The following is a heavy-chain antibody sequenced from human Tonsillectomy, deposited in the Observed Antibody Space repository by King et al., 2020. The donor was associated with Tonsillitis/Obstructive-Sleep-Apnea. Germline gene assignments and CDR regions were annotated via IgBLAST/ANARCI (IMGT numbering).Heavy chain of an antibody. CDR2: INHSGST. J-gene: IGHJ5*02. CDR3: ACHIVVVPAAIGWFDP. V-gene: IGHV4-34*01. Sequence: VQLQQWGAGLLKPSETLSLTCAVYGGSFSGYYWSWIRQPPGKGLEWIGEINHSGSTNYNPSLKSRVTISLDTSKNQFSLKLSSVTAADTAVYYCACHIVVVPAAIGWFDPWGQGTLVTVSS. D-gene: IGHD2-2*01. CDR1: GGSFSGYY.